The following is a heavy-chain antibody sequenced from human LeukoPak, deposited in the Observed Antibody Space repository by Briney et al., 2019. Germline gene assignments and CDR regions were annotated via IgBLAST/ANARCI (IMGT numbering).Heavy chain of an antibody. CDR3: ARATYYYDSGTYQVFDI. D-gene: IGHD3-10*01. Sequence: PSQTLSLTCTVSGGSISDAAYYWSWIRQHPGEGLEWIGYIYYSGSTSYNPSLKSRVTISVDTSKNQFSLKLSSVTAADTAVYYCARATYYYDSGTYQVFDIWGQGTMVTVSS. V-gene: IGHV4-31*03. CDR1: GGSISDAAYY. J-gene: IGHJ3*02. CDR2: IYYSGST.